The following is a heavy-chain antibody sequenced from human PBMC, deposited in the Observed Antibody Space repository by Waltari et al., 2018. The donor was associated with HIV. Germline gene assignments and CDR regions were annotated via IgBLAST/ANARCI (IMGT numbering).Heavy chain of an antibody. Sequence: EVQRVQSGGGLIQPGGSLRLSCAASGFTVSRNYTSWVRQAPGKGAESFPVTNSNRNTYPGDSVKGRLLSSLDNHKSTVDLQLNSRTPSPSAVYYLARDLCSTIYYKYYDRMDVSGQGTTVTVSS. CDR2: TNSNRNT. CDR3: ARDLCSTIYYKYYDRMDV. CDR1: GFTVSRNY. V-gene: IGHV3-53*01. J-gene: IGHJ6*02. D-gene: IGHD1-26*01.